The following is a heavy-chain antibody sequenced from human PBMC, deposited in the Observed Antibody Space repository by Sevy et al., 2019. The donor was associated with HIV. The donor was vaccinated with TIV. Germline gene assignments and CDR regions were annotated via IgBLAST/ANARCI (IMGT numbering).Heavy chain of an antibody. Sequence: GGSLRLSCAASGFSVSNSYMSWVRQAPGKGLQWISVIYSGDSTYYTDSVKGRFTISRDNSKNTLCLQMNSLRAEDTAVYYCARLSVYYYDSSGYYTTGHAFDIWGQGTMVTVSS. CDR1: GFSVSNSY. CDR2: IYSGDST. CDR3: ARLSVYYYDSSGYYTTGHAFDI. D-gene: IGHD3-22*01. V-gene: IGHV3-53*01. J-gene: IGHJ3*02.